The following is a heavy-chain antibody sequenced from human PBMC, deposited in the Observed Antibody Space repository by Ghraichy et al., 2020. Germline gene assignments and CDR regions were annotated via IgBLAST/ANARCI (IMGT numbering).Heavy chain of an antibody. D-gene: IGHD2/OR15-2a*01. CDR2: IYTSGST. CDR3: ARDTQYNWFDP. CDR1: GGSISSYY. Sequence: SETLSLTCTVSGGSISSYYWSWIWQPAGKGLEWIGRIYTSGSTDYNPSLKSRVTMSVDTSKNQFSLILSSVTAADTAVYYCARDTQYNWFDPWGQGTLVTVSS. V-gene: IGHV4-4*07. J-gene: IGHJ5*02.